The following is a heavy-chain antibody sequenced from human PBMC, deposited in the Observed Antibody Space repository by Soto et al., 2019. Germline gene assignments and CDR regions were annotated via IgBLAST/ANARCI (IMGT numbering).Heavy chain of an antibody. CDR3: TTSRPGGSNGYIGDYYGMDV. D-gene: IGHD1-1*01. V-gene: IGHV3-15*01. CDR2: IKSKSDGGTT. CDR1: GFTFSKAW. Sequence: EVQLVESGGGLVKPGGSLRLSCAASGFTFSKAWMSWVRQAPGKGLEWVGRIKSKSDGGTTDFAAPVKGRFTISRDDSKSPLDLQMNRVKSDDTAVYYCTTSRPGGSNGYIGDYYGMDVWGQGTTVTVSS. J-gene: IGHJ6*02.